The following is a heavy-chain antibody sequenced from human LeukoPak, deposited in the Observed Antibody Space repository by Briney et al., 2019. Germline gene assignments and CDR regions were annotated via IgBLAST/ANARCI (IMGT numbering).Heavy chain of an antibody. CDR3: AKIYYGSGSYLLDY. D-gene: IGHD3-10*01. J-gene: IGHJ4*02. CDR1: GFTFSRYA. Sequence: PGGSLRLSCAASGFTFSRYAMSWVRQAPGKGLEWVSAISGSGGSTYYADSVKGRFTISRDNSKNTLYLQMNSLRAEDTAVYYCAKIYYGSGSYLLDYWGQGTLVTVSS. V-gene: IGHV3-23*01. CDR2: ISGSGGST.